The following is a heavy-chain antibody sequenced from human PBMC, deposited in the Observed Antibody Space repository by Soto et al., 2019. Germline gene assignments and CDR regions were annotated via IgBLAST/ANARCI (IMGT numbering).Heavy chain of an antibody. CDR2: IYSGGST. J-gene: IGHJ1*01. CDR3: ARDRVESGYPEYFQH. D-gene: IGHD3-22*01. Sequence: EVQLVESGGGLIQPGGSLRLSCAASGFTVSSNYMSWVRQAPGKGLEWVSVIYSGGSTYYADSVKGRFTISRDNSKKTLYLQMNSVRAEDTAVYYCARDRVESGYPEYFQHWGQGTLVTVSS. CDR1: GFTVSSNY. V-gene: IGHV3-53*01.